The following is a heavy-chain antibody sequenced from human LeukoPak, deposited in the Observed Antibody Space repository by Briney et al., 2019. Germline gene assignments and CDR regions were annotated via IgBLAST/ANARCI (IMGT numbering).Heavy chain of an antibody. Sequence: SETLSLTCTVSGDSISSSSYYWSWLRQAPGKGLEWIASMYYRGSTFYNPSLKSPVTMSVDTSKNQFSLKLSSVTAADTVVYYCARDILSIPPHEQYYYGSLIEYYYYMDVWGKGTTVTISS. CDR1: GDSISSSSYY. CDR2: MYYRGST. J-gene: IGHJ6*03. D-gene: IGHD3-10*01. V-gene: IGHV4-39*07. CDR3: ARDILSIPPHEQYYYGSLIEYYYYMDV.